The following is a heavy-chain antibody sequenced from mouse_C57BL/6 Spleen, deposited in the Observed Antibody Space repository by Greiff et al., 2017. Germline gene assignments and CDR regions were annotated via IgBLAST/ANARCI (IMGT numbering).Heavy chain of an antibody. CDR1: GFTFSDYG. J-gene: IGHJ4*01. Sequence: DVMLVESGGGLVQPGGSLKLSCAASGFTFSDYGMAWVRQAPRKGPEWVAFISNLAYSIYYADTVTGRFTISRENAKNTLYLEMSSLRSEDTAMYYCARRTVELWYAMDYWGQGTSVTVSS. D-gene: IGHD1-1*01. CDR2: ISNLAYSI. V-gene: IGHV5-15*04. CDR3: ARRTVELWYAMDY.